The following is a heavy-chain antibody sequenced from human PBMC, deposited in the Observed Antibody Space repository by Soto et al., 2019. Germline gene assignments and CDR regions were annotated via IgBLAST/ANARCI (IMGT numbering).Heavy chain of an antibody. V-gene: IGHV4-39*07. CDR3: ERGGGFIKFDS. J-gene: IGHJ4*02. CDR1: GGSISSSSYY. Sequence: SETLSLTCTVSGGSISSSSYYWGWIRQPPGKGLEWIGSIYYSGSTYYNPSLKSRLIMSLDTSKNQFSLRLSSVTAADTAVYYCERGGGFIKFDSWGRETWATVS. CDR2: IYYSGST. D-gene: IGHD3-16*01.